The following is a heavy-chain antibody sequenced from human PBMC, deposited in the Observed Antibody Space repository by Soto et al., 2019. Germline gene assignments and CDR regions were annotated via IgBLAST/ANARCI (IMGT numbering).Heavy chain of an antibody. V-gene: IGHV1-58*01. Sequence: QMQLVQSGPEVKKPGTSVKVSCKASGFTFTSSAVQWVRQARGQRLEWIGWIVVGSGNTNYAQKFAERVTITRDMSTSTAYMELSSLRSEDTAVYYWAAANRIAVAGIGYWGQGTLVTVSS. J-gene: IGHJ4*02. CDR2: IVVGSGNT. CDR3: AAANRIAVAGIGY. CDR1: GFTFTSSA. D-gene: IGHD6-19*01.